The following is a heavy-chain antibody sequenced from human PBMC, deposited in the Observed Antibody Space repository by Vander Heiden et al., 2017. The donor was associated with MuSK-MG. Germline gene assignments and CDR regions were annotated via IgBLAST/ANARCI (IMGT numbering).Heavy chain of an antibody. V-gene: IGHV3-30*03. D-gene: IGHD1-26*01. J-gene: IGHJ3*02. Sequence: QVQLVESGGGVVQPGRSLSLSCSASGFTFSSYGMHWVRQAPGKGLEWVAVISYDGSNKYYADSVKGRFTISRDNSKNTLYLQMNSLRAEDTAVYYCAAGVGMGAPTGDVGAFDIWGQGTMVTVSS. CDR3: AAGVGMGAPTGDVGAFDI. CDR2: ISYDGSNK. CDR1: GFTFSSYG.